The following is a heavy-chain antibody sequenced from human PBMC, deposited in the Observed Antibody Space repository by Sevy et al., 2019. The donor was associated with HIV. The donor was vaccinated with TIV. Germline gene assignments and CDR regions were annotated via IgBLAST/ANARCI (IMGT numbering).Heavy chain of an antibody. D-gene: IGHD6-6*01. V-gene: IGHV3-23*01. CDR3: AKDGLAARSYWYFDL. CDR2: IYGSGDST. CDR1: GFTFRTYA. J-gene: IGHJ2*01. Sequence: GGSLRLSCEASGFTFRTYAMSWVRQAPGKGLECVSAIYGSGDSTYYADSVKGRFTISRDNSKNTSYLQMNSLRAEDTAVYYCAKDGLAARSYWYFDLWGRGTLVTVSS.